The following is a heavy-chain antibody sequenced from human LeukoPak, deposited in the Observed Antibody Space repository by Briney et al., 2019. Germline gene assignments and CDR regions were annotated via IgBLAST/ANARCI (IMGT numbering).Heavy chain of an antibody. J-gene: IGHJ6*02. CDR1: GFTFSSYW. Sequence: GGSLRPSCAASGFTFSSYWMSWVRQAPGKGLEWVANIKQDGSEKYYVDSVKGRFTISRDNAKNSLYLQMNSLRAEDTAVYYCAREPAAAGNYGMDVWGQGTTVTASS. CDR3: AREPAAAGNYGMDV. CDR2: IKQDGSEK. V-gene: IGHV3-7*03. D-gene: IGHD6-13*01.